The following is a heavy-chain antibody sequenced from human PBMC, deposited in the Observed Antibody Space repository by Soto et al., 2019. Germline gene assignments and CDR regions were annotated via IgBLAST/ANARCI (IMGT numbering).Heavy chain of an antibody. CDR3: ARGLQNRGYYYYYGMDV. Sequence: QVQLVQSGAEVKKPGSSVKVSCKASGGTFSSYAISWVRQAPGQGLEWMGGIIPIFGTANYAQKFQGRVTIPADESTSTAYMELSSLRSEATAVYYCARGLQNRGYYYYYGMDVWGQGTTVTVSS. V-gene: IGHV1-69*01. D-gene: IGHD4-4*01. CDR1: GGTFSSYA. CDR2: IIPIFGTA. J-gene: IGHJ6*02.